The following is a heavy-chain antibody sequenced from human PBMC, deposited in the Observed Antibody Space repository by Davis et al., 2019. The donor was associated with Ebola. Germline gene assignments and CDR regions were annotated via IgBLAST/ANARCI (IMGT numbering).Heavy chain of an antibody. CDR2: INAGNGNT. CDR1: GYTFTSYA. CDR3: ARGSDSSGYYPTDY. D-gene: IGHD3-22*01. Sequence: AASVKVSCKASGYTFTSYAMHWVRQAPGQRLEWMGWINAGNGNTKYSQKFQGRVTITRDTSASTSCMEMSSLRSEDTAVYYCARGSDSSGYYPTDYWGQGTLVTVSS. V-gene: IGHV1-3*01. J-gene: IGHJ4*02.